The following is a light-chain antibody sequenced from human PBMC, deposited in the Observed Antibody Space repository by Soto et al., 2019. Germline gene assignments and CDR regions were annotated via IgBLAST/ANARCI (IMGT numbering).Light chain of an antibody. CDR3: QQYGSSPYT. CDR2: GAS. J-gene: IGKJ2*01. Sequence: EILWTQSPGTLSLSPGERATLSCRASQSVRNSYLAWYQQKPGKAPRLLIYGASGRATGIPDRFSGSGSGTDFTLSISRLEPEDFAVYYCQQYGSSPYTFGQGTKLEI. CDR1: QSVRNSY. V-gene: IGKV3-20*01.